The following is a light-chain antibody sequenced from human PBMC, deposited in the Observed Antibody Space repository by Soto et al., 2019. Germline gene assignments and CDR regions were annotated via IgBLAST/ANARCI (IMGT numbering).Light chain of an antibody. CDR3: SEWDNNLGGAT. CDR1: TSSIGSKY. Sequence: QAVVTQPPSASGTPGQRVSLSCSGSTSSIGSKYVYWNQQLQGPAPKLLMYRNNQRPSGIPDRFSVSKSGTSASLANCGLRAAAKADDSCSEWDNNLGGATFGGGTTVTLL. V-gene: IGLV1-47*01. J-gene: IGLJ2*01. CDR2: RNN.